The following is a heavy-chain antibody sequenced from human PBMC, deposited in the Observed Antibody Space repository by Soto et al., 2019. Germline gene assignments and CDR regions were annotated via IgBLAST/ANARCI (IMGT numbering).Heavy chain of an antibody. V-gene: IGHV3-23*01. CDR3: AKDAISVDGICLAQS. CDR2: MIGLSCRT. D-gene: IGHD3-3*02. CDR1: GFTFSDYA. Sequence: PGGALTLSSVASGFTFSDYAMIRFRQAPGKVVELVSWMIGLSCRTYYAGSVKGRFVISRDTSKKTLYLQMDDLRVDDTAVYKCAKDAISVDGICLAQSWGQGTLVTVS. J-gene: IGHJ5*02.